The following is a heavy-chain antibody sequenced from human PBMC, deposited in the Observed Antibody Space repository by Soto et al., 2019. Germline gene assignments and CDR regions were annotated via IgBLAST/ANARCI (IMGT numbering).Heavy chain of an antibody. CDR2: IYYSGST. V-gene: IGHV4-59*01. CDR3: ARASFFGVVVV. J-gene: IGHJ6*02. CDR1: GGSISSYY. Sequence: NPSETLSLTCTVSGGSISSYYWSWIRQPPGKGLEWIGYIYYSGSTNYNPSLKSRVTISVDTSKNQFSLKLSSVTAADTAVYYCARASFFGVVVVWGQGTTVTVSS. D-gene: IGHD3-3*01.